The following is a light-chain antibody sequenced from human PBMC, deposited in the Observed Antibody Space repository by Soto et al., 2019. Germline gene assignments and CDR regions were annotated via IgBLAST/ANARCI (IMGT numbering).Light chain of an antibody. Sequence: EIVLTQSPATLSLSPGERATLSCRASQSVSSYLAWYQQKPGQAPRLLIYDASNRATGIPARFSGSGSGTDFTLTIISLEDEDFAVYYCQQRSNWPPYTFGQGTKLEIK. J-gene: IGKJ2*01. V-gene: IGKV3-11*01. CDR1: QSVSSY. CDR2: DAS. CDR3: QQRSNWPPYT.